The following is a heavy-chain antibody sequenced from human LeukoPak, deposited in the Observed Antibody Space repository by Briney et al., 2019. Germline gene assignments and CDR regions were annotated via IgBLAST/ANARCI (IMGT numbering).Heavy chain of an antibody. J-gene: IGHJ5*02. Sequence: KPSETLSLTCSVSGGSISSISYYWGWIRQPPGKGLEWIGSIYYSGSTNYNPSLKSRVTISIDTSKNQFSLKLSSVTAADTAVYYCARGARMRVRKNWFDPWGQGTLVTVSS. CDR3: ARGARMRVRKNWFDP. D-gene: IGHD3-10*01. CDR1: GGSISSISYY. CDR2: IYYSGST. V-gene: IGHV4-39*01.